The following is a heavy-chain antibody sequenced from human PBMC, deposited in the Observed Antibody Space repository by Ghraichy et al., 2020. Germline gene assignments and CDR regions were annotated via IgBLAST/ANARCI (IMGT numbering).Heavy chain of an antibody. Sequence: LSLTCAPSGPTLSSYWMSWVRQAPGKGLEWVANINQDGSERNYVDSVKGRLTISRDNGKNSLYLQMTTLRAEDTAVYYCASHNNWKFDDWGQGTLVTVSS. V-gene: IGHV3-7*02. CDR2: INQDGSER. J-gene: IGHJ4*02. D-gene: IGHD1-20*01. CDR1: GPTLSSYW. CDR3: ASHNNWKFDD.